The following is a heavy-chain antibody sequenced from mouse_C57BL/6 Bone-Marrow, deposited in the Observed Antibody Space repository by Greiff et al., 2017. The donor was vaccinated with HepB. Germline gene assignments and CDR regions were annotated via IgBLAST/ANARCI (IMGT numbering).Heavy chain of an antibody. J-gene: IGHJ2*01. CDR1: GYTFTSYW. CDR2: IHPSDSDT. V-gene: IGHV1-74*01. D-gene: IGHD2-2*01. CDR3: AIEGTVWLRKFDY. Sequence: QVQLQQPGAELVKPGASVKVSCKASGYTFTSYWMHWVKQRPGQGLEWIGMIHPSDSDTNYNQKFKGKATLTVDKSSSTAYMQLSSLTSEDSAVYYCAIEGTVWLRKFDYWGQGTTLTVSS.